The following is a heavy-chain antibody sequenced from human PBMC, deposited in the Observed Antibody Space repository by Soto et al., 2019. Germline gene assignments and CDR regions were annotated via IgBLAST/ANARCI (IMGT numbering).Heavy chain of an antibody. CDR2: IHSSGTT. Sequence: SETLSLTCSVSGGSMSSYFWSWVRQSAGKGLEWIGRIHSSGTTIYNPSLKSRVTMSVDMSKNQFSLKLTSVTAADTAVYYCARDGQAYGVVRDGLDVWGQGTTVTVSS. D-gene: IGHD3-3*01. CDR1: GGSMSSYF. V-gene: IGHV4-4*07. CDR3: ARDGQAYGVVRDGLDV. J-gene: IGHJ6*02.